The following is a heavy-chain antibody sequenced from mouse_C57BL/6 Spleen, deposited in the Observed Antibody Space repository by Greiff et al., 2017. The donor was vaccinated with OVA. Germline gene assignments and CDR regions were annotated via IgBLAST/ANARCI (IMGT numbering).Heavy chain of an antibody. CDR3: ARGYYGSNYAMDY. J-gene: IGHJ4*01. CDR2: IHPNSGST. V-gene: IGHV1-64*01. D-gene: IGHD1-1*01. CDR1: GYTFTSYW. Sequence: QVQLKESGAELVKPGASVKLSCKASGYTFTSYWMHWVKQRPGQGLEWIGMIHPNSGSTNYNEKFKSKATLTVDKSSSTAYMQLSSLTSEDSAVYYCARGYYGSNYAMDYWGQGTSVTVSS.